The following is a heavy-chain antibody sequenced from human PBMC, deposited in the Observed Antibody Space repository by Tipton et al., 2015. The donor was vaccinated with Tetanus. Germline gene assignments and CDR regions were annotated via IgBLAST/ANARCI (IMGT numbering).Heavy chain of an antibody. J-gene: IGHJ5*02. Sequence: GLVKPSETLSLTCSVSGASISGSGHYWTWIRQPPGKELEWVGYVYHSGLTNYNPSLKDRLTISRGTSRNQFSLRLTSVTAADTAVYSCAGGLVRWYEPWGRGTLVSVSS. CDR3: AGGLVRWYEP. V-gene: IGHV4-61*08. CDR1: GASISGSGHY. CDR2: VYHSGLT. D-gene: IGHD3-10*01.